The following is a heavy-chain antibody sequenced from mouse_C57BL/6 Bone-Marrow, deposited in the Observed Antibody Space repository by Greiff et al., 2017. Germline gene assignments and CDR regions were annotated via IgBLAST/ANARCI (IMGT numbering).Heavy chain of an antibody. J-gene: IGHJ3*01. D-gene: IGHD2-12*01. V-gene: IGHV3-6*01. CDR3: ARGRGTTEYWFAY. Sequence: DVQLQESGPGLVKPSQSLSLTCSVTGYSITSGYYWNWIRQFPGNKLEWMGYISYDGSNNYNPSLKNRISITRDTSKNQFFLKLNSVTTEDTATYYCARGRGTTEYWFAYWGQGTLVTVSA. CDR2: ISYDGSN. CDR1: GYSITSGYY.